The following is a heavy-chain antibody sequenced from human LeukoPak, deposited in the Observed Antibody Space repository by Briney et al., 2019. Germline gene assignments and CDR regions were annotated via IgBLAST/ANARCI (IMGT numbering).Heavy chain of an antibody. V-gene: IGHV3-30*18. CDR1: KFTFSNYG. D-gene: IGHD3-10*01. CDR2: VSSGGGTK. J-gene: IGHJ4*02. Sequence: GGSLRLSCTASKFTFSNYGMQWVRQAPGKGLGWVAVVSSGGGTKYYADSVKGRFTISRDNSRNTMYLQMNSLRAEDTAVYYCAKEYDSGGYGANFDYWGQGTLVTVSS. CDR3: AKEYDSGGYGANFDY.